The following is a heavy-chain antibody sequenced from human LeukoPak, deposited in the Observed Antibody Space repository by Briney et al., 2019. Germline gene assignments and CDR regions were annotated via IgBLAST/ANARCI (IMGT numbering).Heavy chain of an antibody. CDR3: ARGLYDILTGYYLYNLFDP. CDR2: INHSGST. Sequence: SETLSLTCAVYGGSFSGYYWSWIRQPPGKGLEGIGEINHSGSTNYNPSLKSRVTISVDPSQHHFSLQLSSVTAADTAVYYCARGLYDILTGYYLYNLFDPWGQGTLVTVSS. CDR1: GGSFSGYY. V-gene: IGHV4-34*01. D-gene: IGHD3-9*01. J-gene: IGHJ5*02.